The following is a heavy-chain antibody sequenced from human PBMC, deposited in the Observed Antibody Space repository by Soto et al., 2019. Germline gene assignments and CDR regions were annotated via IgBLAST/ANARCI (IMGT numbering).Heavy chain of an antibody. CDR1: GFTFSSYA. Sequence: PGGSLRLSCAASGFTFSSYAMSWVRQAPGKGLEWVSSISGSGDSTHNADSVKGRFTISRDNAKNTLYLQLNSLTADDTAVYYCAKGGLYTGSWHEGYWGQGTLVTVSS. CDR3: AKGGLYTGSWHEGY. CDR2: ISGSGDST. J-gene: IGHJ4*02. D-gene: IGHD6-13*01. V-gene: IGHV3-23*01.